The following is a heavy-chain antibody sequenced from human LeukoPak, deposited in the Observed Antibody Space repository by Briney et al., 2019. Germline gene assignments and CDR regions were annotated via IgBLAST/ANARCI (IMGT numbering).Heavy chain of an antibody. CDR2: INADNGNK. Sequence: ASVKVPCKASGYSSTNYSILYLRQAPPRKGQGMVWINADNGNKKYSQKFKGRVTITRDTSESTAYMELSSLRAEDTAVYYCARAIEGTTCYFDFWGQGTMVTVSS. CDR1: GYSSTNYS. J-gene: IGHJ3*01. V-gene: IGHV1-3*01. CDR3: ARAIEGTTCYFDF. D-gene: IGHD2/OR15-2a*01.